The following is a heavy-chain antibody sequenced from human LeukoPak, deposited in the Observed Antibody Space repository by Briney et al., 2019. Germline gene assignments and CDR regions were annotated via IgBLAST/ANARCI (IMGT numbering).Heavy chain of an antibody. Sequence: SQTLSLTCAISGDSVPSKSAAWNWNRQSPSIGLEWVGWTYYRSKCSNDYAASVKSRITINPNTSKCQFSLQLSSVTPEDTAVYYCARSRAAKFRWWGQGNLVSV. CDR1: GDSVPSKSAA. CDR2: TYYRSKCSN. D-gene: IGHD2-15*01. CDR3: ARSRAAKFRW. V-gene: IGHV6-1*01. J-gene: IGHJ4*02.